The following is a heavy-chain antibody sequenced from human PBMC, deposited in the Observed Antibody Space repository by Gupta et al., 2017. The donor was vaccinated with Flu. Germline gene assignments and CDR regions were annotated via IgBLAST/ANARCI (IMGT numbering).Heavy chain of an antibody. CDR1: GFIFSSYW. CDR2: IKQDGSEE. Sequence: EVQLVESGGGLVQPGGSLRLSCAASGFIFSSYWMSWVRQAPGKGLEWVANIKQDGSEEYYVDSVKGRFTISRDNAKNSLSLQMESLRAEDTALYYCARACTSSGEMDSWGQGTLVTVSS. D-gene: IGHD2-15*01. V-gene: IGHV3-7*04. J-gene: IGHJ4*02. CDR3: ARACTSSGEMDS.